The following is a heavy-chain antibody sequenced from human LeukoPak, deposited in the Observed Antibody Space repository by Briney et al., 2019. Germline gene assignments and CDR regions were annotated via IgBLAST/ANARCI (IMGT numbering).Heavy chain of an antibody. Sequence: ESGPALVKPTQTLTLTCTFSGFSLSTSGMRVSWIRQPPGKAREWLALIDWDDDKFYSTSLKTRLTISKDTSKNQVVLTMTNMDPVDTATYYCARSPIAAADFDYWGQGTLVTVSS. CDR3: ARSPIAAADFDY. CDR1: GFSLSTSGMR. D-gene: IGHD6-13*01. CDR2: IDWDDDK. J-gene: IGHJ4*02. V-gene: IGHV2-70*04.